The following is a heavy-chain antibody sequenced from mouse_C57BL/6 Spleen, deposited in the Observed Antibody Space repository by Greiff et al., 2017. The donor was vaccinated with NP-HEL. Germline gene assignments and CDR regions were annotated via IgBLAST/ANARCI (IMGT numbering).Heavy chain of an antibody. D-gene: IGHD1-1*01. Sequence: EVKLQESEGGLVQPGSSMKLSCTASGFTFSDYYMAWVRQVPEKGLEWVANINYDGSSTYYLDSLKSRFIISRDNAKNILYLQMSSLKSEDTATYYCARGDYYYGSSYERSAMDYWGQGTSVTVSS. J-gene: IGHJ4*01. V-gene: IGHV5-16*01. CDR3: ARGDYYYGSSYERSAMDY. CDR1: GFTFSDYY. CDR2: INYDGSST.